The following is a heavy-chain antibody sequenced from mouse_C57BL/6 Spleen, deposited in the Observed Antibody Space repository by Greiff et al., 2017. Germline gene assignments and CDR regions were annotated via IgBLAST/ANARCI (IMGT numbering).Heavy chain of an antibody. V-gene: IGHV14-4*01. CDR1: GFNIKDDY. D-gene: IGHD1-1*01. Sequence: EVKLQESGAELVRPGASVTLSCTASGFNIKDDYMHWVKQRPEQGLEWIGWIDPENGDTEYASKFQGKATITADTSSNTAYLQLSSLTSEDTAVYYCTTWGYYGSPPFAYWGQGTLVTVSA. CDR3: TTWGYYGSPPFAY. CDR2: IDPENGDT. J-gene: IGHJ3*01.